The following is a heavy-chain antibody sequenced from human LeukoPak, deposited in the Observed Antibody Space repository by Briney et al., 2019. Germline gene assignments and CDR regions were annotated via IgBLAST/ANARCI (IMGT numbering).Heavy chain of an antibody. CDR2: IYYSGST. Sequence: NPSETLSLTCTVSGGSISSSSYYWGWIRQPPGKGLEWIGSIYYSGSTYYNPSLKSRVTISVDTSKNQFSLKLSSVTAADTAVYYCARHESRGSGWIDYWGQGTLVTVSS. CDR1: GGSISSSSYY. CDR3: ARHESRGSGWIDY. J-gene: IGHJ4*02. D-gene: IGHD6-19*01. V-gene: IGHV4-39*01.